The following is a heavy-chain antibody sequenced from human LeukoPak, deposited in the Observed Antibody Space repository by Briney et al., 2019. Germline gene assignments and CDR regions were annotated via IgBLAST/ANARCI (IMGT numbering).Heavy chain of an antibody. V-gene: IGHV3-9*01. CDR1: GFPFSNYW. D-gene: IGHD3-22*01. J-gene: IGHJ4*02. CDR2: ISWNSGSI. Sequence: PGGSLRLSCAASGFPFSNYWMHWVRQPPGKGLEWVSGISWNSGSIGYADSVKGRFTISRDNAKNSLYLQMNSLRAEDTALYYCAKGGITMIVVAPSDYWGQGTLVTVSS. CDR3: AKGGITMIVVAPSDY.